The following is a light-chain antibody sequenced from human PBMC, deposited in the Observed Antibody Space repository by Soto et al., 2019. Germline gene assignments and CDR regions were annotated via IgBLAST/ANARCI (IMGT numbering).Light chain of an antibody. Sequence: DIQMTQSPSTLSASVGDTVTITCRASQTISNWLAWYQQKPGKAPKLLIYKASSLQSGVPSRFSGIGSGTEFTLTISSLQPDDFATYYGQQYNFYSRTFGQGTKVEIK. CDR3: QQYNFYSRT. CDR2: KAS. J-gene: IGKJ1*01. CDR1: QTISNW. V-gene: IGKV1-5*03.